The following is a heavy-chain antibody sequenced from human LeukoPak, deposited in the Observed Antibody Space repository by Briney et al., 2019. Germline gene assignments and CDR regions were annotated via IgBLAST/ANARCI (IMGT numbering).Heavy chain of an antibody. J-gene: IGHJ6*03. V-gene: IGHV4-61*02. CDR1: GGSISSDTYF. Sequence: SETLSLTCTVSGGSISSDTYFWSWIRQPAGKGLECIGRISTSGSTNYNPSLQSRVTISVDTSKNQFSLKLSSVTAADTAVYYCARASSEPYYYYYYMDVWGKGTTVTISS. CDR2: ISTSGST. CDR3: ARASSEPYYYYYYMDV. D-gene: IGHD1-14*01.